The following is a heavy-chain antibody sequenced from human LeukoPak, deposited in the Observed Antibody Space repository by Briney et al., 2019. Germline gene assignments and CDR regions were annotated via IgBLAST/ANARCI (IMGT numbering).Heavy chain of an antibody. D-gene: IGHD3-10*01. Sequence: GGSLRLSCAASGFTFSSYGMHWVRQAPGKGLEWVAVISYDGSNKYYADSVKGRFTISRDNSKNTLYLQMNSLRAEDTAVYYCAKDHRSGWPKNLVYWGQGTLVTVS. J-gene: IGHJ4*02. CDR3: AKDHRSGWPKNLVY. CDR1: GFTFSSYG. CDR2: ISYDGSNK. V-gene: IGHV3-30*18.